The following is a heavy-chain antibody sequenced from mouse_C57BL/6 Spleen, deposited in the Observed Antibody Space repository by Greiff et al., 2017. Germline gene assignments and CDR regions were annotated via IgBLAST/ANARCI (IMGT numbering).Heavy chain of an antibody. Sequence: QVQLQQSGAELVKPGASVKLSCTASGYTFTSYWMHWVQQRPGQGLEWIGMIHPNSGSTNYNEKFQSKATLTVDQTSSTAYMQLSSLTSEDSAVYYWARSKGDGSPLYFDVWGTGTTGTGSS. V-gene: IGHV1-64*01. J-gene: IGHJ1*03. CDR1: GYTFTSYW. CDR3: ARSKGDGSPLYFDV. CDR2: IHPNSGST. D-gene: IGHD1-1*01.